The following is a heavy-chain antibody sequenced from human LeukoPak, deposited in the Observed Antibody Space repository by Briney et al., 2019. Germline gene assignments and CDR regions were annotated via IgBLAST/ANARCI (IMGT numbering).Heavy chain of an antibody. Sequence: GGSLRLSCAASGFTVSSNYMSWVRQAPGKGLDWVSVIYSGGSTYFADSVEGRFTISRDNSKNTLYLQMNSLRPEDTAVYYCARALMTGYSSGWYFFDYWGQGTLVTVSS. D-gene: IGHD6-19*01. CDR2: IYSGGST. J-gene: IGHJ4*02. V-gene: IGHV3-53*01. CDR1: GFTVSSNY. CDR3: ARALMTGYSSGWYFFDY.